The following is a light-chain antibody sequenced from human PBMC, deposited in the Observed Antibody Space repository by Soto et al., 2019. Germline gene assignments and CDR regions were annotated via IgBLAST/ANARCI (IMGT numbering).Light chain of an antibody. J-gene: IGLJ1*01. Sequence: QSALTQPASVSGSPGQLITISCTGTSSDVGGYNYVSWYQQHPGKAPKLMIYDVSNRPSGVSNRFSGSKSGNTASLTISGLQAEDEADYYCSSYTSSTPYVLGTGTKLTVL. V-gene: IGLV2-14*01. CDR3: SSYTSSTPYV. CDR1: SSDVGGYNY. CDR2: DVS.